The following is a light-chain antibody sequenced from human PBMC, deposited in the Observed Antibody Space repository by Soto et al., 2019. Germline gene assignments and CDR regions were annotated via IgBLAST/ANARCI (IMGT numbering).Light chain of an antibody. V-gene: IGKV1-39*01. J-gene: IGKJ3*01. CDR1: QSISSY. CDR2: AAS. Sequence: DIQMTQSPSSLSASVGDRVTITCRASQSISSYLNWYQQKPGKAPKLLIYAASSLQSGVPSRFSGSGSGTDFTLTISSLQPEDFATYYCQQSYSNRLTFGPGTKVDIK. CDR3: QQSYSNRLT.